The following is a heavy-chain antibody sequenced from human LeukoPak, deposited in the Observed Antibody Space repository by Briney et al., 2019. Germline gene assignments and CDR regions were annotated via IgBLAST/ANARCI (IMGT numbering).Heavy chain of an antibody. CDR3: AKDTGNYDFWSDYSPTLYYYAMDV. J-gene: IGHJ6*02. D-gene: IGHD3-3*01. CDR1: GFAFRSYG. V-gene: IGHV3-30*18. Sequence: GGSLRLSCAASGFAFRSYGMHWVRQAPGKGLEWVAVISYDGSNKYYADSVKGRFTISRDNSKNTLSLQMNSLRPEDTAVYYCAKDTGNYDFWSDYSPTLYYYAMDVWGQGTPVTVSS. CDR2: ISYDGSNK.